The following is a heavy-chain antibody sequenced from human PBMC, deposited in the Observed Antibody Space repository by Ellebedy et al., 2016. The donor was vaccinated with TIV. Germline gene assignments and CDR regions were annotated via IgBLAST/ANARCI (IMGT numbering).Heavy chain of an antibody. CDR3: ARDPSPTSPPELDY. J-gene: IGHJ4*02. CDR2: INPNSGGT. Sequence: ASVKVSCXASGYTFTGYYMHWVRRAPGQGLEWMGWINPNSGGTNYAQKFQGRVTMTRDTSISTAYMELSRLRSDDTAVYYCARDPSPTSPPELDYWGQGTLVTVSS. V-gene: IGHV1-2*02. CDR1: GYTFTGYY.